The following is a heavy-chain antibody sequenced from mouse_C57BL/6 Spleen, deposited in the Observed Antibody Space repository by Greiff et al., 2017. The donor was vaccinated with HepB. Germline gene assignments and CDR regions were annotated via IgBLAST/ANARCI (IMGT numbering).Heavy chain of an antibody. V-gene: IGHV1-82*01. CDR2: IYPGDGDT. D-gene: IGHD2-5*01. J-gene: IGHJ4*01. Sequence: VQLQQSGPELVKPGASVKISCKASGYAFSSSWMNWVKQRPGKGLEWIGRIYPGDGDTNYNGKFKGKATLTADKSSSTAYMQLSSLTSEDSAVYFCARGDSNYVWAMDYWGQGTSVTVSS. CDR3: ARGDSNYVWAMDY. CDR1: GYAFSSSW.